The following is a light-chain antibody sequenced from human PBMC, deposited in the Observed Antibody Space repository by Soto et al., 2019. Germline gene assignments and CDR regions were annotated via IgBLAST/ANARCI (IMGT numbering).Light chain of an antibody. CDR2: EGS. J-gene: IGLJ1*01. Sequence: QSALTQPASVSGSPGQSIAISCTGTSSDVGSYNSVSWYQQHPDKAPKLMIYEGSKRPSGVSDRFSGSKSGITASLTISGLQAEDEADYYCCSYAGNPYVFGTGTKLTVL. V-gene: IGLV2-23*01. CDR1: SSDVGSYNS. CDR3: CSYAGNPYV.